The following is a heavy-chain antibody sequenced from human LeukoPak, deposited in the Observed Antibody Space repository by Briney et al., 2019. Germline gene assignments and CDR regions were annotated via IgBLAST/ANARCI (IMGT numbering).Heavy chain of an antibody. D-gene: IGHD2-21*02. J-gene: IGHJ4*02. CDR2: IWYDGSNK. CDR3: ARDDVVTATRGGGFDY. CDR1: GFTFSSYG. Sequence: QPARSLRLSCAASGFTFSSYGMHWVRQPPGKGLEWVAEIWYDGSNKYYADSVKGRFTISRDNSKNTLYLQRNSLSAEDTAVYYCARDDVVTATRGGGFDYWGQGTLVTVSS. V-gene: IGHV3-33*01.